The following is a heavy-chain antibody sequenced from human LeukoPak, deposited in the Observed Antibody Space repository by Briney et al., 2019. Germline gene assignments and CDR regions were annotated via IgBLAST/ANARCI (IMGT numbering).Heavy chain of an antibody. V-gene: IGHV4-38-2*02. CDR2: ISHSGST. J-gene: IGHJ4*02. Sequence: SETLSLTCSLSGHSISSNYYWGWIRQPPGKGLEWIGSISHSGSTYYNPSLKSRLTMSVDTSKNQLSLKLRSVTAADTAVYYCAREPPGYWGQGILVTVSS. CDR3: AREPPGY. CDR1: GHSISSNYY.